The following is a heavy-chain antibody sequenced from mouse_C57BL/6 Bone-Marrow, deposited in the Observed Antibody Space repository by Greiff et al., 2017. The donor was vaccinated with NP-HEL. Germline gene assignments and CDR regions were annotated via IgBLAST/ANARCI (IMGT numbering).Heavy chain of an antibody. V-gene: IGHV1-81*01. CDR1: GYTFTSYG. Sequence: VHLVESGAELARPGASVKLSCKASGYTFTSYGISWVKQRTGQGLEWIGEIYPRSGNTYYNEKFKGKATLTTDKSSSTAYMELRSLTSEDSAVYFCARGKDYDEDYFDYWGQGTTLTVSS. CDR2: IYPRSGNT. D-gene: IGHD2-4*01. J-gene: IGHJ2*01. CDR3: ARGKDYDEDYFDY.